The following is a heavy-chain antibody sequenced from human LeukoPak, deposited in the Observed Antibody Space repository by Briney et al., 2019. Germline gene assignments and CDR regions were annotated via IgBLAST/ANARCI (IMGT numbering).Heavy chain of an antibody. CDR2: IYYSGST. D-gene: IGHD3-22*01. J-gene: IGHJ3*02. Sequence: SETLSLTSTVSGGSISSYYWSWIRQPPGKGLECIGFIYYSGSTNYNPSLKSRVTISVDTSKNQFSLKLSSVTAADTAVYYCARARNYYDSSDYYYEGDAFDIWGQGTMVTVSS. CDR1: GGSISSYY. CDR3: ARARNYYDSSDYYYEGDAFDI. V-gene: IGHV4-59*01.